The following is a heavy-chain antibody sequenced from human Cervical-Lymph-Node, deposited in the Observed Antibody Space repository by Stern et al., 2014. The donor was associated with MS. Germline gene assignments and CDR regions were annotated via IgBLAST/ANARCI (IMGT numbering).Heavy chain of an antibody. CDR3: THTTVTFDEGSGLDV. CDR2: IYWDADE. Sequence: QVTLRESGPTLVKPTQTLTLTCTFSGFSLNTSGAGVGWIRQPPGKALEWLADIYWDADERHRPSMKSTITITTEHTKNQLALELANMDPVDTGTYYCTHTTVTFDEGSGLDVWGQGTTVTVSS. V-gene: IGHV2-5*09. D-gene: IGHD4-17*01. J-gene: IGHJ6*02. CDR1: GFSLNTSGAG.